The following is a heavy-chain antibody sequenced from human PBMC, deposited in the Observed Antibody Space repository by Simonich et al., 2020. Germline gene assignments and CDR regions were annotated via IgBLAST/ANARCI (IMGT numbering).Heavy chain of an antibody. CDR3: ARTNTMRELDTMVRGVDYFDY. Sequence: QVQLVQSGAEVKKPGSSVKVSCKASGGTFSSYAISWVRQAPGQGLEWMGRITPNLGIENYDKKYQGRVTITADKSTSTAYMELSSLGSEDTAVYYCARTNTMRELDTMVRGVDYFDYWGQGTLVTVSS. D-gene: IGHD3-10*01. CDR2: ITPNLGIE. V-gene: IGHV1-69*09. J-gene: IGHJ4*02. CDR1: GGTFSSYA.